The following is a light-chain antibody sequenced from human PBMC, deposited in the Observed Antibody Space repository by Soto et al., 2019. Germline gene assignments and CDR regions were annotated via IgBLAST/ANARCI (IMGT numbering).Light chain of an antibody. CDR3: QQYNNWPIT. V-gene: IGKV3-15*01. CDR2: AAS. Sequence: DKVMTQSPATLSVSPGETATLPCRASQSVSSNLAWYQQKPGQAPRLLIYAASTRATDIPARFSGSGSGTGFTLTISSLQSEDFAIYFCQQYNNWPITFGQGTRLGD. J-gene: IGKJ5*01. CDR1: QSVSSN.